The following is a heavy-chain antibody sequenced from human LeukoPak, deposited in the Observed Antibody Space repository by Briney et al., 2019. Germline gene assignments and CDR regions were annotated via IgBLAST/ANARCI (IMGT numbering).Heavy chain of an antibody. J-gene: IGHJ3*02. D-gene: IGHD2-2*01. CDR3: ARGGYCSSTSCWGAFDI. Sequence: KPSETLSLTCTVSGGSISSYYWSWIRQPPGKGLEWIGYIYYSGSTNYNPSLKSRVTISVDTSKNQFSLKLSSVTAADTAVYYCARGGYCSSTSCWGAFDIWGQGTMVTVSS. V-gene: IGHV4-59*01. CDR2: IYYSGST. CDR1: GGSISSYY.